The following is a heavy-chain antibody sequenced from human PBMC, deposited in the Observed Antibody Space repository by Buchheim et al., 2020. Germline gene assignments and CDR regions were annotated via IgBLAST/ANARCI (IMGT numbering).Heavy chain of an antibody. CDR3: ARGRRDGFNTRLFDY. CDR2: ISPVFNRA. Sequence: QVQLVQSGTEVKKPGSSVKVSCKTSGGTFSNYAISWVRQAPGQGLEWMGGISPVFNRANYAQKFQGKVTITADESTSTVYMELSSLKSGDTAIYYCARGRRDGFNTRLFDYWGQGTL. J-gene: IGHJ4*02. D-gene: IGHD5-24*01. CDR1: GGTFSNYA. V-gene: IGHV1-69*13.